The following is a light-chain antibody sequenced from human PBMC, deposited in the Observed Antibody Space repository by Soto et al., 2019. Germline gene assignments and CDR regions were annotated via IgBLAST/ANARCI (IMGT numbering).Light chain of an antibody. CDR1: KLGEKF. CDR3: QAWDSSTVI. Sequence: SYELTQPPSVSVSPGQTAIITCSGDKLGEKFASWYQHHSGQSPVLVIYEDTKRPSGIPERFSGSNSGNTATLTISGTQAMDEADYYCQAWDSSTVIFGGGTQLTVL. J-gene: IGLJ2*01. V-gene: IGLV3-1*01. CDR2: EDT.